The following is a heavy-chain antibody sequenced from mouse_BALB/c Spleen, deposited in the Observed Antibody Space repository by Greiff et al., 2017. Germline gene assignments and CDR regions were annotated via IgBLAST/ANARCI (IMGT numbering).Heavy chain of an antibody. CDR2: ISSGSSTI. CDR3: ARRGSPFDY. V-gene: IGHV5-17*02. Sequence: EVHLVESGGGLVQPGGSRKLSCAASGFTFSSFGMHWVRQAPEKGLEWVAYISSGSSTIYYADTVKGRFTISRDNPKNTLFLQMTSLRSEDTAMYYCARRGSPFDYWGQGTSVTVSS. CDR1: GFTFSSFG. J-gene: IGHJ4*01. D-gene: IGHD3-2*02.